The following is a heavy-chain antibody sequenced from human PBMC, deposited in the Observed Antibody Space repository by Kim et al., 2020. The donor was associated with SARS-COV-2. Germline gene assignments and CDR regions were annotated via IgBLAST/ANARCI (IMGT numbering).Heavy chain of an antibody. CDR2: ISSDGNK. CDR3: VRDGRTSEGMDV. D-gene: IGHD6-6*01. V-gene: IGHV3-53*01. CDR1: GFSVISNY. J-gene: IGHJ6*02. Sequence: GGSLRLSCVPSGFSVISNYMTWVRRAPGKGLEWVSLISSDGNKYYADSVNGRFFISRDSSTNTVYLQLNNLRADAAAIYYCVRDGRTSEGMDVWGQGTTV.